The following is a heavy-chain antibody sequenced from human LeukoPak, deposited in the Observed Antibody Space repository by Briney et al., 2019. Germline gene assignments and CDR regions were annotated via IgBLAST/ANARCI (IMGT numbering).Heavy chain of an antibody. D-gene: IGHD4-17*01. Sequence: GRSLRLSCAASGFTFSSYGMHWVRQAPGKGLEWVAVIWYDGSNKYYADSVKGRFTISRDNSENTLYLQMNSLRAEDTAVYYCARDWIDGAHFSLDYWGQGTLVTVSS. CDR2: IWYDGSNK. CDR3: ARDWIDGAHFSLDY. CDR1: GFTFSSYG. V-gene: IGHV3-33*01. J-gene: IGHJ4*02.